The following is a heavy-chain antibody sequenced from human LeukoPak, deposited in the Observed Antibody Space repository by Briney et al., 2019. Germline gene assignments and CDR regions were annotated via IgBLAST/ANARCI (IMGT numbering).Heavy chain of an antibody. Sequence: SETLSLTCTVSGDSISSSSYYWGWIRQPPGKGLEWIGSVYYSGTTYHNPSLKSRVTISVDTSKNQFSLKLSSVAAADTAVYYCARHPGIVGATSAFDIWGQGTMVTVSS. CDR1: GDSISSSSYY. D-gene: IGHD1-26*01. CDR2: VYYSGTT. V-gene: IGHV4-39*01. J-gene: IGHJ3*02. CDR3: ARHPGIVGATSAFDI.